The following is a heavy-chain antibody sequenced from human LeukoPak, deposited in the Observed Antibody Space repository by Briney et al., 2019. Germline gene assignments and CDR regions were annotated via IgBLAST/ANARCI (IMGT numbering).Heavy chain of an antibody. CDR3: ARDRMLSADGYYMDV. CDR1: GYTFTGYY. CDR2: INHNSGGT. V-gene: IGHV1-2*02. Sequence: APVKVSCKASGYTFTGYYMHWVRQAPGQGLEWMGWINHNSGGTNYAQKFQGRVTMTRDTSISTAYMELSRLRSDDTAVYYCARDRMLSADGYYMDVWGKGTTVTVSS. J-gene: IGHJ6*03. D-gene: IGHD2-8*01.